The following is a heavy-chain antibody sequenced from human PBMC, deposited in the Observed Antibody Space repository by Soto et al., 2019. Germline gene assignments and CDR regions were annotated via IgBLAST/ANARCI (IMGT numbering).Heavy chain of an antibody. CDR1: GYTFTSYD. Sequence: ASVKVSCKASGYTFTSYDINWVRQATGQGLEYLGWMNPNSGNTGYVQKFQGRVTMTRDTSISTAYMELSSLRSEDTAVYYCAKVSSSWYAGFFDLWGQGTLVTVSS. CDR3: AKVSSSWYAGFFDL. D-gene: IGHD6-13*01. CDR2: MNPNSGNT. J-gene: IGHJ4*02. V-gene: IGHV1-8*02.